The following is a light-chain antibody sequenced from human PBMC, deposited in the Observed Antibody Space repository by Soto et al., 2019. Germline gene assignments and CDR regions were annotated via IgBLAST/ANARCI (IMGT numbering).Light chain of an antibody. CDR2: EVS. CDR1: SSYVGSYNL. V-gene: IGLV2-23*02. CDR3: CSYAGSSTFV. Sequence: QSVLTQPASVSGSPGQSITISCTGTSSYVGSYNLVSWYQQHPGKAPKLMIYEVSKRPSGVSNRFSGPKSGNTASLTISGLQAEDEADYYCCSYAGSSTFVFGTGTKVTV. J-gene: IGLJ1*01.